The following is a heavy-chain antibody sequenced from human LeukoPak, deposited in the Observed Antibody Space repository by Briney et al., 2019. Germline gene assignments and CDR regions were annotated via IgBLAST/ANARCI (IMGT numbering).Heavy chain of an antibody. Sequence: ASVKVSCTASGYTFTSYAMNWVRQAPGQGLEWMGWINTNTGNPTYAQGFTGRFVFSLDTSVSTAYLQISSLKAEDTAVYYCARFGKQGYCSGGSCYGYPYYYYGMDVWGQGTTVTVSS. CDR3: ARFGKQGYCSGGSCYGYPYYYYGMDV. J-gene: IGHJ6*02. CDR1: GYTFTSYA. CDR2: INTNTGNP. D-gene: IGHD2-15*01. V-gene: IGHV7-4-1*02.